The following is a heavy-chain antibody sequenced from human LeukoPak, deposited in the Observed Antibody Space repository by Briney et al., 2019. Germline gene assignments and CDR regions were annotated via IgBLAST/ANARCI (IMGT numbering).Heavy chain of an antibody. J-gene: IGHJ4*02. Sequence: PGRSLTLSCAASEFTFTTYGMHWVRQAPGKGLEWVAVIWYDGSNKYYADSVKGRFTISRDNSKNTLYLQMNSLRAEDTAVYYCARDMRGYSGYDWGDLFDYWGQGTLVTVSS. CDR1: EFTFTTYG. D-gene: IGHD5-12*01. V-gene: IGHV3-33*01. CDR2: IWYDGSNK. CDR3: ARDMRGYSGYDWGDLFDY.